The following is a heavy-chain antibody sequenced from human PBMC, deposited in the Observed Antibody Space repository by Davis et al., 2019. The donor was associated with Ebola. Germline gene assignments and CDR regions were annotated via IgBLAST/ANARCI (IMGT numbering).Heavy chain of an antibody. D-gene: IGHD2-15*01. CDR3: ARHVRYCSGGSCYAGRYYYGMDV. V-gene: IGHV4-31*03. J-gene: IGHJ6*02. CDR1: GGSISSGGYY. CDR2: IYYSGST. Sequence: SETLSLTCTVSGGSISSGGYYWSWIRQHPGKGLEWIGYIYYSGSTYYNPSLKSRVTISVDTSKNQFSLKLSSVTAADTAVYYCARHVRYCSGGSCYAGRYYYGMDVWGQGTTVTVSS.